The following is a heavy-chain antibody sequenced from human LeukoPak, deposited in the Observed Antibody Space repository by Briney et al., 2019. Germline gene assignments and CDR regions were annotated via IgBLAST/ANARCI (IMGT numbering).Heavy chain of an antibody. D-gene: IGHD3-10*01. CDR3: AREFDYYGSGSHYGMDV. V-gene: IGHV1-18*01. CDR2: ISAYNGNT. Sequence: ASVKVSCKASGDTFTSYGISWVRQAPGQGLEWMGWISAYNGNTNYAQKLQGRVTMTTDTSTSTAYMELRSLRSDDTAVYYCAREFDYYGSGSHYGMDVWGQGTTVTVSS. CDR1: GDTFTSYG. J-gene: IGHJ6*02.